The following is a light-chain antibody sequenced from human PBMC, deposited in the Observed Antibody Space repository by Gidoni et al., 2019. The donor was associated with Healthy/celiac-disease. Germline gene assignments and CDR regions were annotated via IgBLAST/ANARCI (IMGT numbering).Light chain of an antibody. V-gene: IGKV1-8*01. Sequence: AIRITQYPSSLSASTGDRVTITCRASQCISSYLAWYQQKPGKAPKLLIYAASTLQSGVPSRFSGSGSGTDFTLTISCLQSEDFATYYCQQYYSYPYTFXQXTKLEIK. J-gene: IGKJ2*01. CDR1: QCISSY. CDR3: QQYYSYPYT. CDR2: AAS.